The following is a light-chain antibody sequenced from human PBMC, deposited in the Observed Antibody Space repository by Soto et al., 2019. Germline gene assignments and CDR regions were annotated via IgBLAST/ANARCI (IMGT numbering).Light chain of an antibody. CDR2: EVA. CDR1: SSDIGGYDC. V-gene: IGLV2-14*01. CDR3: TSYTNRASYV. Sequence: QSALAQPASVSGSPGQSITISCTGTSSDIGGYDCVSWYQQHPGNAPKLVIYEVANRPSGVSHRFSGSKSGNTASLTISGLQAEDEADYYCTSYTNRASYVFGTGTKVTVL. J-gene: IGLJ1*01.